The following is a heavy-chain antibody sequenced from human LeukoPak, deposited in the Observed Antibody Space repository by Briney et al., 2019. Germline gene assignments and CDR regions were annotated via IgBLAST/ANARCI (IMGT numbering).Heavy chain of an antibody. CDR1: GFTFSSYA. Sequence: GGSLRLSCAASGFTFSSYARSWVRQAPGKGLEWVSAISGSGGSTYYADYVKGRFTISRDNSQNTLYLQMNSLRAADMAVYYCGYLVGTGPQKQWGQGTLVTVSS. CDR2: ISGSGGST. J-gene: IGHJ4*02. CDR3: GYLVGTGPQKQ. V-gene: IGHV3-23*01. D-gene: IGHD5-12*01.